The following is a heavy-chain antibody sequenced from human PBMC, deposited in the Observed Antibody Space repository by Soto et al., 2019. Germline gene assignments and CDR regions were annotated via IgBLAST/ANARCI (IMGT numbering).Heavy chain of an antibody. CDR3: ARDEKIVGARGFYFDY. CDR2: IIPIFGTA. CDR1: GGTFSSYA. Sequence: ASVKVSCKASGGTFSSYAISWVRQAPGQGLEWMGGIIPIFGTANYAQKFQGRVTITADESTSTAYMELSSLRSEDTAVYYCARDEKIVGARGFYFDYWGQGTLVTVSS. D-gene: IGHD1-26*01. J-gene: IGHJ4*02. V-gene: IGHV1-69*13.